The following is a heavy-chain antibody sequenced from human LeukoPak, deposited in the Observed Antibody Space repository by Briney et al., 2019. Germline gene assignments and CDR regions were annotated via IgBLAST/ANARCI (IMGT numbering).Heavy chain of an antibody. D-gene: IGHD6-13*01. Sequence: GGSLRLSRAASGFTFTSCSMHWVRHAPGKGLVWVSHIKGEGISISYAEAVKGRFTIFRDNAKNTLFLQMDSTRAEDTAVYYCVRGTIAAAGIDYWGQGTLVTVSS. V-gene: IGHV3-74*01. J-gene: IGHJ4*02. CDR1: GFTFTSCS. CDR2: IKGEGISI. CDR3: VRGTIAAAGIDY.